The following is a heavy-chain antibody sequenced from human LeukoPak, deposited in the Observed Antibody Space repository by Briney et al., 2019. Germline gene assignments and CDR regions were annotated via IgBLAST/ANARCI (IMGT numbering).Heavy chain of an antibody. Sequence: SETLSLTCTVSGGSTSSGSYYWSWIRQPPGKGLEWIGYIYYSGSTNYNPSLKSRVTISVDTSKNQFSLKLSSVTAADTAVYYCARSYVDTACDYWGQGTLVTVSS. D-gene: IGHD5-18*01. CDR3: ARSYVDTACDY. CDR2: IYYSGST. CDR1: GGSTSSGSYY. V-gene: IGHV4-61*01. J-gene: IGHJ4*02.